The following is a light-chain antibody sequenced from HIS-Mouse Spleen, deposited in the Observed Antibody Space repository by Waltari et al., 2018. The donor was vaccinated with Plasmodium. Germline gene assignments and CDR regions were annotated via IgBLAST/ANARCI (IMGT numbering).Light chain of an antibody. CDR1: KLGDKY. V-gene: IGLV3-1*01. CDR2: QDS. J-gene: IGLJ1*01. CDR3: QAWDSSTDYV. Sequence: SYELTQPPSVSVSPGQTASITCPGDKLGDKYACCYQQKPGQSPVLVNYQDSKRPSGIPERFSGSNSGNTATLTISGTQAMDEADYYCQAWDSSTDYVFGTGTKVTVL.